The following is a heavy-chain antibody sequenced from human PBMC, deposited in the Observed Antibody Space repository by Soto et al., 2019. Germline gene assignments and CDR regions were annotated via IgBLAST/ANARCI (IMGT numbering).Heavy chain of an antibody. CDR1: GGSISSYY. CDR3: ARDATVTTSFGMDV. V-gene: IGHV4-59*01. Sequence: PSETLSLTCTVSGGSISSYYWSWIRQPPGKGLEWIGYIYYSGSTNYNPSLKSRVTISVDTSKNQFSLKLSPVTAADTAVYYCARDATVTTSFGMDVWGQGTTVTVSS. J-gene: IGHJ6*02. D-gene: IGHD4-17*01. CDR2: IYYSGST.